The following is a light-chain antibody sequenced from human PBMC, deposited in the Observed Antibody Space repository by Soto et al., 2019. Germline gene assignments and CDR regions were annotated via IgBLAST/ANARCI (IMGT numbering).Light chain of an antibody. V-gene: IGKV1-12*01. CDR2: SAS. CDR1: QNIDNW. CDR3: QQCNSFPIT. J-gene: IGKJ5*01. Sequence: DIQMTQSPSSVYASVGDRVTITCRASQNIDNWLAWYQHKPGKAPHLLIYSASTLQSGDPSRFSGSGSGTDFTLTISSLQPEDFATYYCQQCNSFPITFGQGTRLEIK.